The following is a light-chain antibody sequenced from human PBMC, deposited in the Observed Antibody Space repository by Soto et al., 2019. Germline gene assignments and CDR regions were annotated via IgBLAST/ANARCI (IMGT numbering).Light chain of an antibody. J-gene: IGKJ1*01. CDR3: QQYNSYST. CDR1: QSISSW. Sequence: DIQMTQSPSTLSASVVGRVTITCRASQSISSWLAWYQQKPGKAPKLLIYKASSLESGVPSRFSGSGSGTEFTLTISSLQPDDFATYYCQQYNSYSTFGQGTKVDIK. V-gene: IGKV1-5*03. CDR2: KAS.